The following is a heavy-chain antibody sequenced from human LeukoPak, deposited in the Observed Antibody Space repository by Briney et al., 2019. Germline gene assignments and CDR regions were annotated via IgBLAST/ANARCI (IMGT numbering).Heavy chain of an antibody. Sequence: PSETLSLTCTVSGGSISSYYWSWIRQPPGKGLEWIGYIYYSGSTNYNPSLKSRVTISVDTSKNQFSLKLSSVTAADTAVYYCAKDPRGSSSSVRYYYYYMDVWGKGTTVTVSS. CDR3: AKDPRGSSSSVRYYYYYMDV. CDR2: IYYSGST. CDR1: GGSISSYY. J-gene: IGHJ6*03. V-gene: IGHV4-59*01. D-gene: IGHD6-6*01.